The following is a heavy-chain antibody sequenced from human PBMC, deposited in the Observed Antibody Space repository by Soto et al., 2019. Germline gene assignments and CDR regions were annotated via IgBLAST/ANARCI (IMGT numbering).Heavy chain of an antibody. CDR1: GGSFSGYY. V-gene: IGHV4-34*01. Sequence: QVQLQQWGAGLLKPSETLSLTCAVYGGSFSGYYWSWIRQPPGKGLGWIGEINHSGSTNYNPSLKSRVTISVDTSKNQFSLKLSSVTAADTAVYYCARARHNPFSRPRRTNWFDPWGQGTLVTVSS. J-gene: IGHJ5*02. CDR3: ARARHNPFSRPRRTNWFDP. CDR2: INHSGST. D-gene: IGHD3-3*02.